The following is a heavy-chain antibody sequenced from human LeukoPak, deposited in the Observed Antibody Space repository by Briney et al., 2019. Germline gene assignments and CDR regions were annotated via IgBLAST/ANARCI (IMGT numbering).Heavy chain of an antibody. Sequence: SETLSLTCAVYGGSFSGYYWSWIRQPPGKGLEWIGEINHSGSTNYNPSLKSRVTISVDTSKNQFSLKLSSVTAADTAVYYCARDSGNYYYDSSGYYPHFDYWGQGTLVTVSS. CDR1: GGSFSGYY. CDR3: ARDSGNYYYDSSGYYPHFDY. V-gene: IGHV4-34*01. J-gene: IGHJ4*02. D-gene: IGHD3-22*01. CDR2: INHSGST.